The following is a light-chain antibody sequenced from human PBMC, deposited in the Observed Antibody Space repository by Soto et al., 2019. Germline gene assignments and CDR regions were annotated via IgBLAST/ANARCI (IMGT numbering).Light chain of an antibody. CDR2: GAS. CDR3: QQYKNGWA. Sequence: EIVMTQSPATLSVSPGERATLSCRASQSVGSNLAWYQQKPGQATSLLIYGASTRATGIPARFIGGGSGTEFTLTISSLQSEDFAVYYCQQYKNGWAFGQGTKVEI. J-gene: IGKJ1*01. V-gene: IGKV3-15*01. CDR1: QSVGSN.